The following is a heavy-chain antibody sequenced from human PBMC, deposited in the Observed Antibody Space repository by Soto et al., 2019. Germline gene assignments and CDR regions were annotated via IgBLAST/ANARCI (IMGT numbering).Heavy chain of an antibody. D-gene: IGHD2-2*02. V-gene: IGHV4-34*01. CDR3: ARDRYCSSTSCYMNWFDP. J-gene: IGHJ5*02. CDR2: INHSGST. CDR1: GGSFSGYY. Sequence: SETLSLTCAVYGGSFSGYYWSWIRQPPGKGLEGIGEINHSGSTNYNPSLKSRVTISVDTSKNQFSLKLSSVTAADTAVYYCARDRYCSSTSCYMNWFDPWGQGTLVTVSS.